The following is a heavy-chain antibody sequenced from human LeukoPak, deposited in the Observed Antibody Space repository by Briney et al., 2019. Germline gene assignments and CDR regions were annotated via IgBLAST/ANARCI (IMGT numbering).Heavy chain of an antibody. CDR3: ARGRPYDYVWGSYPEGGMDV. J-gene: IGHJ6*02. Sequence: PSETLSLTCTVSGGSISSYYWSWIRQPAGKGLEWIGRIYTSGSTNYNPSLKSRVTMSVDTSKNQFSLKLSSVTAADTAVYYCARGRPYDYVWGSYPEGGMDVWGQGTTVTVSS. D-gene: IGHD3-16*02. V-gene: IGHV4-4*07. CDR2: IYTSGST. CDR1: GGSISSYY.